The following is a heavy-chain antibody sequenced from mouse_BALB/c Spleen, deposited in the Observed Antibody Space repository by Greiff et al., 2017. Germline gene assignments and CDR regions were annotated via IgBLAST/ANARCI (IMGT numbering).Heavy chain of an antibody. V-gene: IGHV5-4*02. D-gene: IGHD1-1*01. CDR2: ISDGGSYT. CDR3: ARNWGYYGDAMDY. Sequence: EVQGVESGGGLVKPGGSLKLSCAASGFTFSDYYMYWVRQTPEKRLEWVATISDGGSYTYYPDSVKGRFTISRDNAKNNLYLQMNSLQTDDTAMYYCARNWGYYGDAMDYWGQGTSVTVSS. CDR1: GFTFSDYY. J-gene: IGHJ4*01.